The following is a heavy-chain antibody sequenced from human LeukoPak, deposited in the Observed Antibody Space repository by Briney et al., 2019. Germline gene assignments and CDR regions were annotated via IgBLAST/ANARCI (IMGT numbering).Heavy chain of an antibody. Sequence: SETLSLTCAVYGGSFSGYYWSWIRQPPGKGLEWIGEINHSGSTNYNPSLKTRVTISVDTSKNQFSLKLSSVTAADTAVYYCARIDYYDSSEHYWGQGTLVTVSS. CDR3: ARIDYYDSSEHY. J-gene: IGHJ4*02. V-gene: IGHV4-34*01. CDR1: GGSFSGYY. D-gene: IGHD3-22*01. CDR2: INHSGST.